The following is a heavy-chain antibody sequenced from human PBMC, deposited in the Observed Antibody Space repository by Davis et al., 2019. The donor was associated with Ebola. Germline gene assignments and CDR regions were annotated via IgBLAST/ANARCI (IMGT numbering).Heavy chain of an antibody. D-gene: IGHD2-2*02. CDR1: GGSFSGYY. J-gene: IGHJ4*02. Sequence: PSETLSLTCAVYGGSFSGYYWSWIRQPPGKGLEWIGYIYYSGSTYYNPSLKSRVTISVDTSKNQFSLKLSSVTAADTAVYYCALGYCSSTSCYRGGWYYFDYWGQGTLVTVSS. CDR3: ALGYCSSTSCYRGGWYYFDY. CDR2: IYYSGST. V-gene: IGHV4-59*06.